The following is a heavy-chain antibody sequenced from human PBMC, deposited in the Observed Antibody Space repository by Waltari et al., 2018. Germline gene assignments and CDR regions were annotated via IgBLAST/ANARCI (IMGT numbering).Heavy chain of an antibody. V-gene: IGHV3-11*06. J-gene: IGHJ2*01. CDR1: AFSISDTY. CDR3: ARDKGDAFWYFDL. D-gene: IGHD3-16*01. Sequence: QLVESGGGLVKPGGSLRLSCEASAFSISDTYMSWIRQAPGRGLEWLSYISISSSYTNYTDSVKGRFTISRNNAKNLVYLEMNNLRPEDTAVYFCARDKGDAFWYFDLWGSGTLVSVSS. CDR2: ISISSSYT.